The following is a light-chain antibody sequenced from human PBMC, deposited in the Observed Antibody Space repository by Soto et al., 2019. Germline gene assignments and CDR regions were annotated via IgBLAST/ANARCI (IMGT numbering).Light chain of an antibody. CDR1: KSVLHSDGXXH. CDR2: KXS. V-gene: IGKV2D-29*01. CDR3: IQTKQLPGT. Sequence: ILLTQSRLSLSVSAXQPASLSCRSSKSVLHSDGXXHLXFXLQXXGXTPNXXXAKXSHLLSGGPDSLSGSGSETDFPPPVSRGEAADCGGYYFIQTKQLPGTFGQGTKVDIK. J-gene: IGKJ1*01.